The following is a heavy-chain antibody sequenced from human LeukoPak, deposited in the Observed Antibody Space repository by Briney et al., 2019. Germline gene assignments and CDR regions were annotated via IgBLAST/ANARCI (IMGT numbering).Heavy chain of an antibody. CDR3: AKGPRGIAVAGTPEYFQY. V-gene: IGHV3-30*18. CDR1: GFTFSTYG. Sequence: GGSLRLSCAASGFTFSTYGMHWVRQAPGKGLEWVAVISYDGSNKYYTDSVKGRFTISRDNSKNTLYLQMNSLRAEDTAVYYCAKGPRGIAVAGTPEYFQYWGQGTLVTVSS. J-gene: IGHJ1*01. D-gene: IGHD6-19*01. CDR2: ISYDGSNK.